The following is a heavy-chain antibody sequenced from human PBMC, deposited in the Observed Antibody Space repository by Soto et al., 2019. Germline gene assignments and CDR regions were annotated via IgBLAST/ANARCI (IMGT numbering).Heavy chain of an antibody. CDR2: IKEDGRET. V-gene: IGHV3-7*03. D-gene: IGHD3-3*01. CDR3: ASTRGY. CDR1: XFXFXGGYW. J-gene: IGHJ4*02. Sequence: XXSLRLSCAVSXFXFXGGYWMKWVRQAPGKGLEWVATIKEDGRETYYVDSVKGRFTISRDSAKNSLYLQMNSLRVEDTAVYYCASTRGYWGQGTLVTVSS.